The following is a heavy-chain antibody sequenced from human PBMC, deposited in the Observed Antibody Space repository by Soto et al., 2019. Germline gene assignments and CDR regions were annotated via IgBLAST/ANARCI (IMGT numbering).Heavy chain of an antibody. J-gene: IGHJ6*03. CDR1: GYTFTSYD. Sequence: GASVKVSCKASGYTFTSYDINWVRQATGQGLEWMGWMNPNSGNTGYAQKFQGRVTMTRNTSISTAYMELSSLRSEDTAVYYCARGISCANCSSTSCDVFSYSYYSYYMDVSGKGTTDNVSS. CDR3: ARGISCANCSSTSCDVFSYSYYSYYMDV. CDR2: MNPNSGNT. V-gene: IGHV1-8*02. D-gene: IGHD2-2*01.